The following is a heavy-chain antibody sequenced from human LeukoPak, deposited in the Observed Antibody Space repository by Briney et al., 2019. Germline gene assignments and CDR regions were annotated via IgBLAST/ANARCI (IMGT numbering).Heavy chain of an antibody. CDR2: ISYDGSNK. V-gene: IGHV3-30-3*01. CDR3: ARGTLTGYDILTGYFDY. Sequence: PGRSLRLSCAASGFTFSSYAMHWVRQAPGKGLEWVAVISYDGSNKYYADSVKGRFTISRDNSKNTLYLQMNSLRAEDTAVYYCARGTLTGYDILTGYFDYWGQGTLVTVSS. D-gene: IGHD3-9*01. J-gene: IGHJ4*02. CDR1: GFTFSSYA.